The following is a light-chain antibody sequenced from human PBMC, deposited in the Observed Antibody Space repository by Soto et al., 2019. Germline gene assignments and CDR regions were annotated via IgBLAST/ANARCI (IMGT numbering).Light chain of an antibody. CDR1: QSISIH. CDR3: QQSYSILPFT. Sequence: DIQMTQSPSSLSASVGDRVTITCRASQSISIHLNWYQHKPGKAPKLLIYAASSLESGVPSRFSADGSGTDFTLTISSLQPEDFATYYCQQSYSILPFTFGPGTRVDFK. CDR2: AAS. V-gene: IGKV1-39*01. J-gene: IGKJ3*01.